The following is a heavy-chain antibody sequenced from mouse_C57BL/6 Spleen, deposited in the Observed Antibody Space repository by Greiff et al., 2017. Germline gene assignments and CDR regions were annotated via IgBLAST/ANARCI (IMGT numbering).Heavy chain of an antibody. J-gene: IGHJ2*01. D-gene: IGHD2-4*01. CDR1: GYTFTSYG. CDR3: ARGYDYEGGHFDY. V-gene: IGHV1-81*01. CDR2: IYPRSGNT. Sequence: VPLQQSGAELARPGASVKLSCKASGYTFTSYGISWVKQRTGQGLEWIGEIYPRSGNTYYNEKFKGKATLTADKSSSTAYMELRSLTSEDSAVYFCARGYDYEGGHFDYWGQGTTLTVSS.